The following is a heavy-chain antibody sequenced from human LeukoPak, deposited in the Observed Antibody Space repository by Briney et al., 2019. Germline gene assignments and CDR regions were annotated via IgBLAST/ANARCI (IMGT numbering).Heavy chain of an antibody. V-gene: IGHV4-59*01. J-gene: IGHJ4*02. D-gene: IGHD3-3*01. CDR1: GGSISSYY. Sequence: SETLSLTCTVSGGSISSYYGSGIRQPPGKEREWIGYIYYSGSTNYNPSLKSRVTISVDTSKNQFSLKLSSVTAADTAVYYCARAYDFWSAPFDYWGQGTLVTVSS. CDR2: IYYSGST. CDR3: ARAYDFWSAPFDY.